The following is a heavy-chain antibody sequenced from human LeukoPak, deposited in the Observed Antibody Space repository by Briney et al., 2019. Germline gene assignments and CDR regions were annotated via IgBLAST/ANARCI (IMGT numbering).Heavy chain of an antibody. CDR2: INQGGGEK. D-gene: IGHD2-2*01. CDR3: ARDVTALDS. V-gene: IGHV3-7*01. Sequence: PGRSLRLSCAASGFTFSSYWMSWVRQAPEKGLEWVANINQGGGEKYYVDSVRGRFTISRDNAKNSLYLQMNSLRADDTAVYYCARDVTALDSWGQGTLVTVSS. J-gene: IGHJ4*02. CDR1: GFTFSSYW.